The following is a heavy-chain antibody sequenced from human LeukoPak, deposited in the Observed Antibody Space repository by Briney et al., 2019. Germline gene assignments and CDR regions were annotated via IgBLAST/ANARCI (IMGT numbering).Heavy chain of an antibody. CDR3: TTEAYYYDSGAIKYFDY. J-gene: IGHJ4*02. CDR2: IKSKTDGGAT. CDR1: GFTFSTYA. V-gene: IGHV3-15*01. Sequence: GGSLRLSCAASGFTFSTYAMGWVRQAPGKGLEWVGRIKSKTDGGATHYAAPVKGRFTISRDDSKNTLYLQMNSLKTEDTAVYYCTTEAYYYDSGAIKYFDYWGQGTLVTVSS. D-gene: IGHD3-22*01.